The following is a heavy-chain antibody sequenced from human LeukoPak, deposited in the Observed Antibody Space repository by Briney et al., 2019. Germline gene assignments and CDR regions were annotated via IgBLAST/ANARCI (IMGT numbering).Heavy chain of an antibody. J-gene: IGHJ4*02. CDR1: GFTFSSYA. CDR3: AKGANSAYDRYFDC. D-gene: IGHD5-12*01. V-gene: IGHV3-23*01. CDR2: ISGGGST. Sequence: PGGSLRLSRAASGFTFSSYAMNWVRQAPGKGLEWVSTISGGGSTYYADSVKGRFTISRDNSKNTLYLQMNNLRAEDTAVYYCAKGANSAYDRYFDCWGQGTLVTVSS.